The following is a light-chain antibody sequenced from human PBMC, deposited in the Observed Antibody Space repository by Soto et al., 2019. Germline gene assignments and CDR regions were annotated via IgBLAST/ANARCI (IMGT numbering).Light chain of an antibody. Sequence: QSVLTQPASVSGSPGQSITISCTGTSSDVGGYNSVSWYQQLPGKAPKLIIYDVSNRPSGVSNRFPGSKSDNTASLTISGLQAEDEADYYCSSYKTSSTRYVFGTGTKVTVL. CDR1: SSDVGGYNS. CDR2: DVS. V-gene: IGLV2-14*01. J-gene: IGLJ1*01. CDR3: SSYKTSSTRYV.